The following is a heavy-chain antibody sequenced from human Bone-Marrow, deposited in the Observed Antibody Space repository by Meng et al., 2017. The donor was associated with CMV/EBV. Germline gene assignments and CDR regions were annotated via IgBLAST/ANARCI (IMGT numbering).Heavy chain of an antibody. CDR2: IYYSGST. J-gene: IGHJ6*02. Sequence: SETLSLTCTVSGGSISSSSYYWGWIRQPPGKGLEWIGSIYYSGSTYYNPSLKSRVTISVDTSKNQFSLKLSSVAAADTAVYYCARGAYYYYDSSGYSYYYYYVMDVWGQGTTVTFSS. CDR3: ARGAYYYYDSSGYSYYYYYVMDV. D-gene: IGHD3-22*01. V-gene: IGHV4-39*07. CDR1: GGSISSSSYY.